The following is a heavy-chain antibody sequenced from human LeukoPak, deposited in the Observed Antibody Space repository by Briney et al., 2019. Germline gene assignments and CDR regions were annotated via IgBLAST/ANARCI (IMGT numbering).Heavy chain of an antibody. CDR3: ARGSSGWYYSGSYRRLYYYMDV. CDR1: GGSISSYY. J-gene: IGHJ6*03. Sequence: SETLSLTCTVSGGSISSYYWSWIRQPPGKGLEWIGYIYYSGSTNYNPSLKSRVTISVDTSKNQFSLKLSSVTAADTAVYYCARGSSGWYYSGSYRRLYYYMDVWGKGTTVTVSS. CDR2: IYYSGST. V-gene: IGHV4-59*01. D-gene: IGHD6-19*01.